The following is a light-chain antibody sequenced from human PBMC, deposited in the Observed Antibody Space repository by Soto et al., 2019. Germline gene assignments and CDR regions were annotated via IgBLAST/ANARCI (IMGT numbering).Light chain of an antibody. CDR2: LTS. V-gene: IGKV2-30*01. Sequence: DVVMTQSPLSLPVTLGQSASISCRSSQSIAYSDGYTYMNWFQQRPGQSPRRLISLTSRRDSGVPDRFSGSGSGTYFTLTISMVEAEDFGIYYCMQSTHWPPTFGRGTTVEIK. J-gene: IGKJ1*01. CDR1: QSIAYSDGYTY. CDR3: MQSTHWPPT.